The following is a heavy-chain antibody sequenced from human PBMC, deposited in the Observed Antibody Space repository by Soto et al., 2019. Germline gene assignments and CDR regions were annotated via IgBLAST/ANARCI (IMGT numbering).Heavy chain of an antibody. V-gene: IGHV4-31*03. CDR1: GGSISSGGYY. CDR2: IYYSGST. Sequence: PSETLSLTCTVSGGSISSGGYYWSWIRQHPGKGLEWIGYIYYSGSTYYNPSLKSRVTISVDTSKNQFSLKLSSVTAADTAVYYCARDTAVGGFDYWGQGTLVTVSS. J-gene: IGHJ4*02. D-gene: IGHD1-26*01. CDR3: ARDTAVGGFDY.